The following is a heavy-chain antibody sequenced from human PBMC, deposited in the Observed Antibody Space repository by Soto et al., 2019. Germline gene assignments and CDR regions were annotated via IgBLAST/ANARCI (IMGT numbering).Heavy chain of an antibody. Sequence: GESLKISCKGPGYSFTSYWIGWVRQMPGKGLEWMGIIYPGDSDTRYSPSFQGQVTISADKSISTAYLQWSSLKASDTAMYYRARIRRAVVTPDAFDIWGQGTMVTVSS. J-gene: IGHJ3*02. V-gene: IGHV5-51*01. CDR3: ARIRRAVVTPDAFDI. D-gene: IGHD2-21*02. CDR2: IYPGDSDT. CDR1: GYSFTSYW.